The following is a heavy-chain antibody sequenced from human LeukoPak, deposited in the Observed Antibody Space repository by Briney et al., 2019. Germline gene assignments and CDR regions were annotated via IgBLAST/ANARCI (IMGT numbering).Heavy chain of an antibody. V-gene: IGHV4-59*01. CDR2: IYYSGST. D-gene: IGHD3-10*01. CDR3: AREGYYGSGSYPIDY. Sequence: PSETLSLTCTVSGGSIDSYHWSWIRHPAGRGLEWIGYIYYSGSTNYNPSLKSRVTISVDTSKNQFSLKLSSVTAADTAVYYCAREGYYGSGSYPIDYWGQGTLVTVSS. CDR1: GGSIDSYH. J-gene: IGHJ4*02.